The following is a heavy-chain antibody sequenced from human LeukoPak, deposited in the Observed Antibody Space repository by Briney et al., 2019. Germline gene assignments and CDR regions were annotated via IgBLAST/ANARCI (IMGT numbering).Heavy chain of an antibody. V-gene: IGHV3-7*01. J-gene: IGHJ4*02. D-gene: IGHD5-24*01. CDR1: GFTFSSYW. CDR3: ARMMASIPRGVPDY. CDR2: LKQDGSEK. Sequence: GGSLRLSCASSGFTFSSYWMTWLRQAPGKGLEWVANLKQDGSEKYYVDSVKGRFTISRDNAKSSLYLQMDSLRAEDTAVYYCARMMASIPRGVPDYWGQGTLVTVSS.